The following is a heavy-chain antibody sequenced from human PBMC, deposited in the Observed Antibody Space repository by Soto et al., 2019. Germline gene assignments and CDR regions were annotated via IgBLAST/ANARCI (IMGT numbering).Heavy chain of an antibody. CDR3: ARQGGNPYYFDY. CDR2: IYYSGST. Sequence: SETLSLTCTVSGGSISSSSYYWGWIRQPPGKGLEWIGSIYYSGSTYYNPSLKSRVTISVDTSKNQFSLKLSSVTAADTAVYYCARQGGNPYYFDYWGQGNLVTVSS. V-gene: IGHV4-39*01. CDR1: GGSISSSSYY. D-gene: IGHD1-26*01. J-gene: IGHJ4*02.